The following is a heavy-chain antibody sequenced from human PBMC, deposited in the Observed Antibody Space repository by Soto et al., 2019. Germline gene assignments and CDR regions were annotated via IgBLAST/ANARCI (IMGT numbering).Heavy chain of an antibody. V-gene: IGHV3-48*01. CDR2: ISLSSSTI. Sequence: EVQLVASGGGLVQPGGSLRLSCAASGFTFSSYNMNWVRQAPGKGLEWISDISLSSSTIFYADSVQGRFTIFRDNAKNSLYLQMDSLKAEDKDVYYCARDSRNYYNYMDVWGKGTTVTVSS. CDR1: GFTFSSYN. J-gene: IGHJ6*03. CDR3: ARDSRNYYNYMDV.